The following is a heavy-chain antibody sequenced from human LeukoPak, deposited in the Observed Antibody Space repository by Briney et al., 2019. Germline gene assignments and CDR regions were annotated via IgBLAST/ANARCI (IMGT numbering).Heavy chain of an antibody. Sequence: PGGSLRLSCAASGFTFIDYDMHWVSHVKGKGMEWVSAIGIRRDTHYSGSVKGRFTISRENAESSLYLQMNSLRAEDTAFYYCARGGIQVSGIDEFDYWGQGTLVTVSS. CDR2: IGIRRDT. V-gene: IGHV3-13*01. CDR3: ARGGIQVSGIDEFDY. CDR1: GFTFIDYD. D-gene: IGHD6-19*01. J-gene: IGHJ4*02.